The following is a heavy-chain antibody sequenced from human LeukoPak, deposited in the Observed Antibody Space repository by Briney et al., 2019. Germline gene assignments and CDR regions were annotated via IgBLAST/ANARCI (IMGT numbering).Heavy chain of an antibody. CDR1: GFTFSSYS. Sequence: PGGSLRLSCAASGFTFSSYSMNWVRQAPGKGLEWVSSISSSSSTIYYADSVKGRFTISRDNAKNSLYLQMNSLRAEDTAVYYCARDGWESKPGDYWGQGTLVTVSS. D-gene: IGHD1-26*01. V-gene: IGHV3-48*04. J-gene: IGHJ4*02. CDR2: ISSSSSTI. CDR3: ARDGWESKPGDY.